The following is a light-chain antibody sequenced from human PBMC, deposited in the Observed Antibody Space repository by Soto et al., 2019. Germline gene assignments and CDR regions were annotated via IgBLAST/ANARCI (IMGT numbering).Light chain of an antibody. CDR1: SSDVGGYNY. CDR3: SSYTGSSTLVI. CDR2: DVS. Sequence: QLVLTQPASVSGSPGQSITISCTGTSSDVGGYNYVSWYQQHPGKAPKLMIYDVSNRPSGVSDRFSGSRSGNTASLAISGLQAEDEAHYFCSSYTGSSTLVIFGGGTKVTVL. J-gene: IGLJ2*01. V-gene: IGLV2-14*03.